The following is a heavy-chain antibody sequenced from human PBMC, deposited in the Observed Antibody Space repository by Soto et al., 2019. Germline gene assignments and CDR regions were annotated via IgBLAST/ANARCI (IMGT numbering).Heavy chain of an antibody. V-gene: IGHV4-30-4*01. CDR1: SGSIRSADYY. CDR2: IYYSGST. D-gene: IGHD3-22*01. CDR3: AGLPRSCFDPSSYYFDF. J-gene: IGHJ4*02. Sequence: SETLSLTCTVSSGSIRSADYYWSWIRQPPGEGLEWLGYIYYSGSTYYNPSLRSRFLISVDTSKKQFSLKLGSVTAADTAVYFCAGLPRSCFDPSSYYFDFWGQGSLVTVSS.